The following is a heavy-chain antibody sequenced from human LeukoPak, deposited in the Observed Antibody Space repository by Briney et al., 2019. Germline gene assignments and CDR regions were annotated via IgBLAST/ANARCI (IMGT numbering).Heavy chain of an antibody. D-gene: IGHD3-16*01. V-gene: IGHV1-2*06. Sequence: ASVKVSCKASGYTFTSYAMHWVRQAPGQGLEWMGRINPNSGGTNYAQKFQGRVTMTRDTSISTAYMELSRLRSDDTAVYYCARDDYVWGSESYWGQGTLVTVSS. CDR2: INPNSGGT. CDR1: GYTFTSYA. CDR3: ARDDYVWGSESY. J-gene: IGHJ4*02.